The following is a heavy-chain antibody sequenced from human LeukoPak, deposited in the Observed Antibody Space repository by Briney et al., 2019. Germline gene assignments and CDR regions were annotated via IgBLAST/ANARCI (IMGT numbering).Heavy chain of an antibody. J-gene: IGHJ3*02. CDR3: AKAQVGAILHAFDI. V-gene: IGHV3-23*01. CDR1: GFSFSSYY. D-gene: IGHD1-26*01. Sequence: GGSLRLSCAASGFSFSSYYMSWVRQAPGKGLEWVSAISGSGGSTYYADSVKGRFTISRDNSKNTLYLQMNSLRAEDTAVYYCAKAQVGAILHAFDIWGQGTMVTVSS. CDR2: ISGSGGST.